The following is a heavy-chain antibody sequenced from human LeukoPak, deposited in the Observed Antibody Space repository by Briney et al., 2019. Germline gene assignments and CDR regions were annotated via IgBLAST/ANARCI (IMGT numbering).Heavy chain of an antibody. CDR1: GFTFTSYA. D-gene: IGHD3-3*01. J-gene: IGHJ4*02. Sequence: PGGSLRLPCAASGFTFTSYAMSWVRQAPGKGLEWVSTITGSGDNTFYADSVKGRFTISRDNSKNTLYLQMNSLRAEDTAVYYCAKDLDYDFWSGPQFDYWGQGTLVTVSS. V-gene: IGHV3-23*01. CDR2: ITGSGDNT. CDR3: AKDLDYDFWSGPQFDY.